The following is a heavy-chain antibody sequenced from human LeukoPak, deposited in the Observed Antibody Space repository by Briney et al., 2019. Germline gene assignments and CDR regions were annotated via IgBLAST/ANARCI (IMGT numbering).Heavy chain of an antibody. D-gene: IGHD3-9*01. CDR2: ISGSGGST. Sequence: GRSLRLSCAASGFTFSSYAMSWVRQAPGKGLEWVSAISGSGGSTYYADSVKGRFTISRDNSKNTLYLQMNSLRAEDTAVYYCAKDFSYDILTGYYVGFDYWGQGTLVTVSS. CDR1: GFTFSSYA. CDR3: AKDFSYDILTGYYVGFDY. V-gene: IGHV3-23*01. J-gene: IGHJ4*02.